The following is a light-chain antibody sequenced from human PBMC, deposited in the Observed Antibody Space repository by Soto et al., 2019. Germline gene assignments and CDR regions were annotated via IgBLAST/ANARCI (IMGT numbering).Light chain of an antibody. J-gene: IGKJ3*01. CDR2: GAS. CDR3: QQSYTTPPT. CDR1: QSITNH. V-gene: IGKV1-39*01. Sequence: DIQIAQSPYSLSSSVRERFTIACRPSQSITNHLNWYQQKSGRAPRLLIFGASNLQTGVPPRFSGRGFGTNFTLTISSLQPEDFASYYCQQSYTTPPTFGPGTKVDIK.